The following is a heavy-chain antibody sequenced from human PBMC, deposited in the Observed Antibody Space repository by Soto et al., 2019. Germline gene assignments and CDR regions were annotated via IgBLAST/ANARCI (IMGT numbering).Heavy chain of an antibody. Sequence: QVQLQESGPGLVKPSETLSLTCTVSGGSVSSGRFYWSWIRQPPGKGLEWIGYIYYSGSTKYNASLRSRVTISVDTSKNQFSLKLTSVTDADSAVYYCARSGSGSGWLGGQGTLVTVSS. D-gene: IGHD6-19*01. J-gene: IGHJ4*02. CDR1: GGSVSSGRFY. CDR3: ARSGSGSGWL. CDR2: IYYSGST. V-gene: IGHV4-61*01.